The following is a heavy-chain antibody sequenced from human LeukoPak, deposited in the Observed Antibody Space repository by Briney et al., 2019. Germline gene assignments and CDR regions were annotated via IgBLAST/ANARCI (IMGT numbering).Heavy chain of an antibody. D-gene: IGHD3-10*01. J-gene: IGHJ4*02. CDR2: IYYSGST. V-gene: IGHV4-39*01. CDR1: GGSISSSSYY. Sequence: SETLSLTCTVSGGSISSSSYYWGWIRQPPGKGLEWIGSIYYSGSTYYNPSLKSRVTISVDTSKNQFSLKLSSVTAADTAVYYCARRHSSGTYYDYWGQGTLVTVSS. CDR3: ARRHSSGTYYDY.